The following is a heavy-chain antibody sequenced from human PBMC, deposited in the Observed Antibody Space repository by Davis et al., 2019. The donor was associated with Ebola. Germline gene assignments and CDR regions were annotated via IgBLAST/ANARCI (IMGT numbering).Heavy chain of an antibody. D-gene: IGHD3-3*01. CDR1: GFSVSGKY. V-gene: IGHV3-66*04. J-gene: IGHJ4*02. CDR3: GRLDGFWSGYFIDY. Sequence: PGGSLRLSCEVSGFSVSGKYMSWVRQAPGKGLEWVSVIDDGGDTKYADSVRGRFTISRDNAKNTLYLHMHTVRDEDTAVYYCGRLDGFWSGYFIDYWGQGTLVTVSS. CDR2: IDDGGDT.